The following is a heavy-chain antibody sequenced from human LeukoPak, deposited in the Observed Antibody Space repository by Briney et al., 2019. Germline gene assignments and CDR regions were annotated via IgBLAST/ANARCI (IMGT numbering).Heavy chain of an antibody. CDR1: GGTFSSYA. D-gene: IGHD2-15*01. CDR3: ARTSVVVAAEPFDY. J-gene: IGHJ4*02. Sequence: GASVKVSCKASGGTFSSYAISWVRQAPGQGLEWMGGIIPIFGTANYAQKFQGRVTITADESTSTAYMELSSLRSEDTAVYYCARTSVVVAAEPFDYWGQGTLVTVSS. CDR2: IIPIFGTA. V-gene: IGHV1-69*13.